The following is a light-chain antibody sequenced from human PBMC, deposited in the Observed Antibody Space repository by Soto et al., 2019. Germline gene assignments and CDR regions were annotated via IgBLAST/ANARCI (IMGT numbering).Light chain of an antibody. CDR3: QSYDSRLNGYV. Sequence: QPVLTQPPSVSGAPGQGVIISCTGSSSNIGAGYGVHWYQQLPRTAPKLLIYSSVNRPSGVPDRFSASKSGTSASLAITGLRPEDEADYYCQSYDSRLNGYVFGTGTKLTVL. V-gene: IGLV1-40*01. CDR2: SSV. CDR1: SSNIGAGYG. J-gene: IGLJ1*01.